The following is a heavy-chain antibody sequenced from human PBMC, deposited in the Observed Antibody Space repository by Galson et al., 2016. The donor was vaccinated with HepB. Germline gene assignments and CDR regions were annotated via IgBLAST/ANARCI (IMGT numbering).Heavy chain of an antibody. Sequence: SVKVSCKAAGGTFSHYAISWVRQAPGQGLEWMGGIMPLFGAANSAQQFQDRVTITADSTSTVYMELSSLTSEDTAVYYCAREPLIVLVVGSYYFDSWGQGTRVTVSS. V-gene: IGHV1-69*13. J-gene: IGHJ4*02. CDR3: AREPLIVLVVGSYYFDS. CDR2: IMPLFGAA. CDR1: GGTFSHYA. D-gene: IGHD2-8*02.